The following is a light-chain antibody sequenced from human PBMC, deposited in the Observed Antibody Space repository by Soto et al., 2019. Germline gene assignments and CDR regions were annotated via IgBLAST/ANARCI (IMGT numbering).Light chain of an antibody. CDR1: RSVSSS. CDR2: GAS. Sequence: EIVMTQSPGTLSVSPGERATLSCRASRSVSSSLAWYQQKPGQAPRLLIYGASTRATGIPARFTGSGSGTEFTLTISSLQSEDFAIYYCQQYDNWPPLSFGGGTKVEIK. V-gene: IGKV3-15*01. CDR3: QQYDNWPPLS. J-gene: IGKJ4*01.